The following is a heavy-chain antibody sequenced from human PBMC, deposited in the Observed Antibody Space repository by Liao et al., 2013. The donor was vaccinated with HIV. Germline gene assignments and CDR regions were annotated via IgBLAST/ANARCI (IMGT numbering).Heavy chain of an antibody. CDR1: GGSISSGSYY. Sequence: QVQLQESGPGLVKPSQTLSLTCTVSGGSISSGSYYWSWIRQPAGKGLEYIGYIYYSGSAFYNPSLKSRVTISVDTSKNQFSLKLSSVTAADTGVYYCAREWELHGGDYFDYWGQGTLVTVSS. D-gene: IGHD1-26*01. J-gene: IGHJ4*02. CDR2: IYYSGSA. CDR3: AREWELHGGDYFDY. V-gene: IGHV4-61*10.